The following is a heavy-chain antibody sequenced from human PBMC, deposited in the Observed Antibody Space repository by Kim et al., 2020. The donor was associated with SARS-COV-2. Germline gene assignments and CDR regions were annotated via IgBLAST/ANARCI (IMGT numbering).Heavy chain of an antibody. CDR1: GFTFSTYH. D-gene: IGHD3-22*01. Sequence: GGSLRLSCAASGFTFSTYHMNWVRQAPGKGLEWVSYISSGSSTIYYADSVKGRFTISRDNAKNSLYLQMNSLRDEDTAVYYCARDYYDSSGYYGGAYWGQGTLVTVSS. V-gene: IGHV3-48*02. J-gene: IGHJ4*02. CDR3: ARDYYDSSGYYGGAY. CDR2: ISSGSSTI.